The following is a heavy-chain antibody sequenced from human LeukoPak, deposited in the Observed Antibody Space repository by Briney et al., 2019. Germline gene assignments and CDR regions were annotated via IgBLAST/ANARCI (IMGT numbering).Heavy chain of an antibody. V-gene: IGHV3-9*01. J-gene: IGHJ5*02. D-gene: IGHD3-3*01. Sequence: GSSLRLPCAASGFNFDDYAMHCVRQAPGKGVEGVSGISWNSVSIGYADSAKRRFNISRDNAMNSLYLQMNSMRAEDTALYSCAKDSQGYAFFAAFDPWGQGTLVTVSS. CDR1: GFNFDDYA. CDR3: AKDSQGYAFFAAFDP. CDR2: ISWNSVSI.